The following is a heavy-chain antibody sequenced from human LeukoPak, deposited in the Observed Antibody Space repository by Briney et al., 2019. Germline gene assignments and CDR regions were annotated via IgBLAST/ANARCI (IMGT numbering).Heavy chain of an antibody. CDR3: ARGYRNNWRFDY. CDR2: ISYSGNT. V-gene: IGHV4-61*01. D-gene: IGHD1-1*01. J-gene: IGHJ4*02. Sequence: PSDTLSLIYSVSGRSDSSDSNHWSWIRQPPGKGLEGIGYISYSGNTDYNPSLKSRVSISLGTSKNQVSLKQNSVTAADTAVYYCARGYRNNWRFDYWGQGTLVTVSS. CDR1: GRSDSSDSNH.